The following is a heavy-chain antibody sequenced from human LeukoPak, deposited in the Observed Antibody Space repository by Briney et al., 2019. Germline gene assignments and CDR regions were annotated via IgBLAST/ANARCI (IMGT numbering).Heavy chain of an antibody. D-gene: IGHD6-19*01. V-gene: IGHV3-21*01. CDR3: VSGWYWGVYYLDY. CDR2: ISSSSSYI. CDR1: GFTFSSYS. Sequence: GSLRLSCAASGFTFSSYSMNWVRQAPGKGLEWVSSISSSSSYIYYADSVKGRFTISRDNAKNSLYLQMNSLRAEDTAVYYCVSGWYWGVYYLDYWGQGTLVTVSS. J-gene: IGHJ4*02.